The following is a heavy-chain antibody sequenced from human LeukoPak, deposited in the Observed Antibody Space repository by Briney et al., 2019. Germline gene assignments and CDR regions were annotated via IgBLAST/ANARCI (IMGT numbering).Heavy chain of an antibody. J-gene: IGHJ4*02. Sequence: RPGGSLRLSCAASGFTFSSYGMHWVRQAPGKGLEWVAVIWYDGSNKCYADSVKGRFTISRDNSKNTPYLQMNSLRAEDTAVYYCARDLVGASVWGQGTLVTVSS. CDR2: IWYDGSNK. CDR1: GFTFSSYG. D-gene: IGHD1-26*01. V-gene: IGHV3-33*01. CDR3: ARDLVGASV.